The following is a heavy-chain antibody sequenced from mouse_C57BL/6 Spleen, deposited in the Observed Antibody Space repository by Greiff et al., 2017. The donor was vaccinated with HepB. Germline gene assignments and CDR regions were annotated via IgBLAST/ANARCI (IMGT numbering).Heavy chain of an antibody. Sequence: EVQLVESGGGLVKPGGSLKLSCAASGFTFSSYAMSWVRQTPEKRLEWVATISDGGSYTYYPDNVKGRFTISRDNAKNNLYLQMSHLKSEDTAMYYCARDSPVFAYWGQGTLVTVSA. CDR1: GFTFSSYA. CDR2: ISDGGSYT. J-gene: IGHJ3*01. CDR3: ARDSPVFAY. V-gene: IGHV5-4*01.